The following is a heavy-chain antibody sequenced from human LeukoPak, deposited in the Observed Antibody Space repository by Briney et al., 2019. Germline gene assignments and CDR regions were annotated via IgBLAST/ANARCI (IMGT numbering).Heavy chain of an antibody. CDR2: INHSGST. J-gene: IGHJ3*02. V-gene: IGHV4-34*01. CDR1: GGSFSGYY. D-gene: IGHD6-19*01. Sequence: SETLSLTCAVYGGSFSGYYWSWIRQPPGKGLEWIGEINHSGSTNYNPSLKSRVTISVDTSKNQFSLKLSSVTPEDTAVYYCAREPWLAAVGDGFDIWGQGTMVTVSS. CDR3: AREPWLAAVGDGFDI.